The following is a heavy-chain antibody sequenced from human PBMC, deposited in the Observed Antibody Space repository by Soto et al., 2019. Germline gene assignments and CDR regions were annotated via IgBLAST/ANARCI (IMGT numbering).Heavy chain of an antibody. CDR3: ARVPPEGYSSSSFWMGMDV. V-gene: IGHV3-33*01. Sequence: QVQLVESGGGVVQPGRSLRLSCAASGFTFSSYGMHWVRQAPGKGLEWVAVIWYDGSNKYYADSVKGRFTISRDNSKNTLYLQMNSLRADDTAVYYCARVPPEGYSSSSFWMGMDVWCQGTTVTVSS. J-gene: IGHJ6*02. CDR1: GFTFSSYG. D-gene: IGHD6-6*01. CDR2: IWYDGSNK.